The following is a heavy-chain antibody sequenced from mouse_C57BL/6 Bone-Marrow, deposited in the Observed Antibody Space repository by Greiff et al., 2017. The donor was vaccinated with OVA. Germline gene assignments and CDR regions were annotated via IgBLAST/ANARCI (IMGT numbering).Heavy chain of an antibody. CDR2: INPYNGDT. CDR3: ATAGYSGYNYAMDY. CDR1: GYSFTGYF. V-gene: IGHV1-20*01. D-gene: IGHD2-3*01. J-gene: IGHJ4*01. Sequence: EVKLVESGPELVKPGDSVKISCKASGYSFTGYFMNWVMQSHGKSLEWIGRINPYNGDTFYNQKFKGKATLTVDKSSSTAHMELRSLTSEDSAVYYCATAGYSGYNYAMDYWGQGTSVTVSS.